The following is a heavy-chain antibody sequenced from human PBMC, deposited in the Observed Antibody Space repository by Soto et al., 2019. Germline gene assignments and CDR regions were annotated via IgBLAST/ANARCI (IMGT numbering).Heavy chain of an antibody. D-gene: IGHD3-16*01. CDR1: GFTFNHDG. Sequence: GGSLRLSCAASGFTFNHDGMAWVRQAPGKGLEWVSVISGSGGTTYYADSVKGRFTISRDNSKSTVYLQMNSLRVEDTALYSCAKVIVLGASAIEFWGPGAVVSVSS. J-gene: IGHJ4*02. V-gene: IGHV3-23*01. CDR2: ISGSGGTT. CDR3: AKVIVLGASAIEF.